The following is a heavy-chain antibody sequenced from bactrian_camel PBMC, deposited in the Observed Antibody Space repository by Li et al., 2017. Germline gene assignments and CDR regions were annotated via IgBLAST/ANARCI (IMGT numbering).Heavy chain of an antibody. V-gene: IGHV3S53*01. CDR2: LASYGTT. Sequence: QLVESGGGSVQAGGSLTLSCVGSGFSLDDADMGWYRQGSGNDCKLVSALASYGTTYYTDSVKGRFTISRDNAKRTVYLQMNSLKPEDTGVYTVRQIPTRWWLVVAPVLVNRAGGPRSPSP. D-gene: IGHD6*01. J-gene: IGHJ4*01. CDR1: GFSLDDAD.